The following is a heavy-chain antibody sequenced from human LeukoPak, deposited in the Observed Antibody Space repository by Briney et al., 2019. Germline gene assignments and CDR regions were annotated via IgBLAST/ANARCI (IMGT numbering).Heavy chain of an antibody. D-gene: IGHD6-19*01. Sequence: GGSLRLSCAASGFTFSSYGMHWVRQAPGKGLEWVAVISYDGSNKYYADSVKGRFTISRDNSKNTLYLQMNSLRAEDSAVYYCARDQTVAGPSTFDSWGQGTLVTVSS. V-gene: IGHV3-30*03. CDR2: ISYDGSNK. CDR1: GFTFSSYG. CDR3: ARDQTVAGPSTFDS. J-gene: IGHJ4*02.